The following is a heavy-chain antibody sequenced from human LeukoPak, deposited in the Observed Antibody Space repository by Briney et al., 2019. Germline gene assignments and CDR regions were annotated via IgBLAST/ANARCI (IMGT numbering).Heavy chain of an antibody. D-gene: IGHD6-19*01. CDR2: ISGSGGST. Sequence: PGGSLRLSCAASGFTFSSYAMSWVRQAPGKGLEWVSAISGSGGSTYYADSVKGRFTISRDNSKNTLYLQMNSLRAEDTAVYYCARALAVAGTEPLDYWGQGTLVTVSS. CDR1: GFTFSSYA. J-gene: IGHJ4*02. CDR3: ARALAVAGTEPLDY. V-gene: IGHV3-23*01.